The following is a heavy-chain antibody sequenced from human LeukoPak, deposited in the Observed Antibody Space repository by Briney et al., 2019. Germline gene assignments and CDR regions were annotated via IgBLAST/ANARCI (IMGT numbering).Heavy chain of an antibody. Sequence: APVKVSCKAAGYTGTGYYMHWVRQAPGQGLEWMGWSNPNSGGTNYAQKFQGRVTMTRDTSISTAYMELSRLTSDDTAVYYCARDRRGAYGDYATSYWGQGTLVTVSS. CDR3: ARDRRGAYGDYATSY. CDR1: GYTGTGYY. D-gene: IGHD4-17*01. CDR2: SNPNSGGT. V-gene: IGHV1-2*02. J-gene: IGHJ4*02.